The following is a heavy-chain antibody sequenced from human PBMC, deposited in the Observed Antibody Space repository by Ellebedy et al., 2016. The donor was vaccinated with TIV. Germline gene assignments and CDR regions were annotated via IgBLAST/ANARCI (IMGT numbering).Heavy chain of an antibody. CDR3: ARDFGSGWYIFDS. CDR1: GYTFTSYN. V-gene: IGHV1-8*02. CDR2: MNPNSGNK. J-gene: IGHJ4*02. D-gene: IGHD6-19*01. Sequence: AASVKVSCKASGYTFTSYNINWVRQASGQGLEWMGWMNPNSGNKGNTQKFQGRVTMTRNTSIRTAYMELSSLRSEDTAVYYCARDFGSGWYIFDSWGQGTLVTVSS.